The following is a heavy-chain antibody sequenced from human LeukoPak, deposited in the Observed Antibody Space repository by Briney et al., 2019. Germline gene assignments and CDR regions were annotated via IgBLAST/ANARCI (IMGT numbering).Heavy chain of an antibody. V-gene: IGHV1-2*02. Sequence: GASVKVSCKASGYTFTGYYMHLVRQAPGQGLEWMGWINPNSGGTNYAQKFQGRVTMTRDTSISTAYMELSRLRSDDTAVYYCARAADYGDYAAYFDYWGQGTLVTVSS. J-gene: IGHJ4*02. CDR2: INPNSGGT. D-gene: IGHD4-17*01. CDR1: GYTFTGYY. CDR3: ARAADYGDYAAYFDY.